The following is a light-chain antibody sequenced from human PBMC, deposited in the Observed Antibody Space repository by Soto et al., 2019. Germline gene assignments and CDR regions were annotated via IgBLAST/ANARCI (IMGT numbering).Light chain of an antibody. J-gene: IGKJ5*01. Sequence: EIVLTQSPATLSLSPGERATLSCRASQSVSSYLAWYRQIPCQAPRLLIYDASNRATGIPDRFSGGGSGTDFTPTISSLEPEDFAVYYCQQRSYWPTITFGQGTRLEIK. CDR1: QSVSSY. CDR2: DAS. V-gene: IGKV3-11*01. CDR3: QQRSYWPTIT.